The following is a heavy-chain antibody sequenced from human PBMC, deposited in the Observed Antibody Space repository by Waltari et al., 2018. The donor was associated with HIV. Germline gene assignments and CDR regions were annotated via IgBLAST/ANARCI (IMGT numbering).Heavy chain of an antibody. CDR1: GASINSENFY. CDR3: AKGHGSERNSGWIFDS. V-gene: IGHV4-39*06. CDR2: VYYSGNT. Sequence: RLQLHESGPGLVKTSETLSLTCTVSGASINSENFYWAWVRQPPGKGLEWIANVYYSGNTYYNVSLKNRVTVSVDISKNQFSLKLRSLTAADTAFYYCAKGHGSERNSGWIFDSWGQGTLVTVSS. J-gene: IGHJ4*02. D-gene: IGHD6-19*01.